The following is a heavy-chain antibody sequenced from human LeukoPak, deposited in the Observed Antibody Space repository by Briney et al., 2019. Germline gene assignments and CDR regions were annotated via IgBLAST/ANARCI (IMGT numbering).Heavy chain of an antibody. J-gene: IGHJ4*02. Sequence: SETLSLTCNVSGASISSGRNYWGWIRQSPGKGLEWIASIYSSGNSYYNPSLKSRVSSSVDTSRNHISLKLFSLTGADPALYYCTSHLSGSAMMHYFDYWGQGNLVTVSS. CDR3: TSHLSGSAMMHYFDY. V-gene: IGHV4-39*02. CDR1: GASISSGRNY. D-gene: IGHD5-18*01. CDR2: IYSSGNS.